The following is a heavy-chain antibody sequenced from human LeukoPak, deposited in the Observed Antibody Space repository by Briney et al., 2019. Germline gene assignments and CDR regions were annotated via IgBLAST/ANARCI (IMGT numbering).Heavy chain of an antibody. CDR2: IYYSGST. V-gene: IGHV4-59*01. D-gene: IGHD3-3*01. CDR1: GGSISSYY. Sequence: PSETLSLTCTVSGGSISSYYWSWIRQPPGKGLEWIGYIYYSGSTNYNPSLKSRVTISVDTSKNQFSLKLSSVTAADTAVYYCARVSWRITTSYAFDIWGQGTMVTVSS. J-gene: IGHJ3*02. CDR3: ARVSWRITTSYAFDI.